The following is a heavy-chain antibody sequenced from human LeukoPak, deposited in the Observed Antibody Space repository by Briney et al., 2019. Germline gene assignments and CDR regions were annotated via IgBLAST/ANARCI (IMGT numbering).Heavy chain of an antibody. V-gene: IGHV3-21*01. CDR3: ARETPRRGETRDGYR. Sequence: GGSLRLSCAASGFTVSSNYMSWVRQAPGKGLEWVSSISSSSSYIYYADSVKGRFTISSDNAKNSLYLQMNSLRAEDTAVYYCARETPRRGETRDGYRWGQGTVVTVSS. CDR1: GFTVSSNY. J-gene: IGHJ4*02. CDR2: ISSSSSYI. D-gene: IGHD5-24*01.